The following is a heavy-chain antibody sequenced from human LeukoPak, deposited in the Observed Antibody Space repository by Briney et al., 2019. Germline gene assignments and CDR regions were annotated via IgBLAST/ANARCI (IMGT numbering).Heavy chain of an antibody. J-gene: IGHJ6*02. CDR1: GFTFSSYA. Sequence: PGGSLRLSCAASGFTFSSYAMSRVRQAPGKGLEWVSAISGSGGSTYYADSVKGRFTISRDNSKNTLYLQMNSLRAEDTAVYYCAKDASGARYYYYYGMDVWGQGTTVTVSS. CDR2: ISGSGGST. D-gene: IGHD1-1*01. V-gene: IGHV3-23*01. CDR3: AKDASGARYYYYYGMDV.